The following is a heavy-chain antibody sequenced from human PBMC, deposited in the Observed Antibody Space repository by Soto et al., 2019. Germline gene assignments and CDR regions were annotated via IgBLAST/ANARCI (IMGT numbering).Heavy chain of an antibody. D-gene: IGHD4-17*01. V-gene: IGHV1-18*01. CDR2: ISAYNGNT. CDR3: ASDITVTNYTAAGSYYGMDV. J-gene: IGHJ6*02. CDR1: GYTFTSYG. Sequence: QVQLVQSGAEVKKPGASVTVSCTASGYTFTSYGISWVRQAPGQGLEWRGWISAYNGNTNYAQKLKVRSTTPTDTSTSTADLELMSLRSDDTAVYYCASDITVTNYTAAGSYYGMDVWGQGTTVTVSS.